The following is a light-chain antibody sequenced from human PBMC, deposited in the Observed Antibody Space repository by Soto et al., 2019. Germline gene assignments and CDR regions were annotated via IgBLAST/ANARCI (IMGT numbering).Light chain of an antibody. Sequence: EIVLTQSPATLSLSPGDGATLSCRASQSVGTYLAWYQQKGGQPPRLLIYDTSNRAAGVPVRFSGSGSGTDFTLFISIVEPEDFGIYYCQQRSSWPLTFGGGTRV. CDR2: DTS. V-gene: IGKV3-11*01. J-gene: IGKJ4*01. CDR1: QSVGTY. CDR3: QQRSSWPLT.